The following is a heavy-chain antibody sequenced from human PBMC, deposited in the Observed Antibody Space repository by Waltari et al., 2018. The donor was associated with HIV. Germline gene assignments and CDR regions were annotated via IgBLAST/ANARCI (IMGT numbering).Heavy chain of an antibody. CDR3: ARVGNRAQLLFRNWFDP. CDR2: VYHSGGT. V-gene: IGHV4-31*03. Sequence: QVQLQESGPGLVQPSQTLSLTCTVSGDSISTSGYYWSWLRHPPGKGLEWIGYVYHSGGTYYNPSLKSRLTISVDTSKNQFSLNLTSVTAADSAVYYCARVGNRAQLLFRNWFDPWGQGTVVTVSS. D-gene: IGHD2-2*01. J-gene: IGHJ5*02. CDR1: GDSISTSGYY.